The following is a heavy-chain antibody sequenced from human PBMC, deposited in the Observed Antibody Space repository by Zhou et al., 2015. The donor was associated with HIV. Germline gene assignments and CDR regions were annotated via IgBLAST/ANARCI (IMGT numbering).Heavy chain of an antibody. Sequence: DERLVESGGASVKSGGSLTLTCATSGFTFSVFVMHWVRQVPGKAPLWVARLGDDGSTKTYADSVKGRFTISRDNARKTLYLDMNSLRIEDTAVYYCVRVRLPGRHFDWVRSPPAYWGQGALVTVSS. CDR2: LGDDGSTK. D-gene: IGHD3-9*01. CDR1: GFTFSVFV. J-gene: IGHJ4*02. V-gene: IGHV3-74*03. CDR3: VRVRLPGRHFDWVRSPPAY.